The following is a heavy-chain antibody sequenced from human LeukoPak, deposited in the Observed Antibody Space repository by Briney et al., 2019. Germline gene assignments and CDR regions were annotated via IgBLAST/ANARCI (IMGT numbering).Heavy chain of an antibody. CDR2: ISSSSSHM. CDR1: GFTFKIYS. V-gene: IGHV3-21*01. J-gene: IGHJ4*02. CDR3: ARDDTSAHFFDY. Sequence: GGSLRLSCAASGFTFKIYSMNWVRQAPGEGLEWVSSISSSSSHMYYADSVKGRFTISRDNAKNSLYLQMNTLRAEDTAVYYCARDDTSAHFFDYWGQGTLVTVSS. D-gene: IGHD3-10*01.